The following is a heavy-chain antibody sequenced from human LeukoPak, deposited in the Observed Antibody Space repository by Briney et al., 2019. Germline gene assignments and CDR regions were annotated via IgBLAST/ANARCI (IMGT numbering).Heavy chain of an antibody. D-gene: IGHD1-26*01. CDR1: GYTFTRYG. V-gene: IGHV1-18*01. Sequence: ASVKVSCKASGYTFTRYGISWVRQAPGQGLEWMGWISAYNGNTNYAQKLQGRVTMTTDTSTSTAYMELRSLRSDDTAVYYCARDRPLIEWDLPNWFDPWGQGTLVTVSS. CDR3: ARDRPLIEWDLPNWFDP. J-gene: IGHJ5*02. CDR2: ISAYNGNT.